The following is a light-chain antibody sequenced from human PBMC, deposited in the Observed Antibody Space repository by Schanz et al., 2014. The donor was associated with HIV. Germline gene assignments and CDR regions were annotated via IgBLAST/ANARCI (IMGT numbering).Light chain of an antibody. CDR3: NSYSHSNTYV. V-gene: IGLV2-14*01. J-gene: IGLJ1*01. CDR1: SSDVGGYNY. CDR2: DVS. Sequence: QSALTQPASVSGSPGQSITISCTGTSSDVGGYNYVSWYQQHPGKAPKLMIYDVSNRPSGVSNRFSGSKSGNTASLTISGLQAEDEADYYCNSYSHSNTYVFGSGTKLTVL.